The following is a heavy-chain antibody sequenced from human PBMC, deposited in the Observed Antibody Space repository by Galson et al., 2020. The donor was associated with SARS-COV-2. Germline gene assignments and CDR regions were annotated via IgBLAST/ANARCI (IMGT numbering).Heavy chain of an antibody. D-gene: IGHD6-6*01. CDR1: HFSVSIHV. J-gene: IGHJ4*02. CDR2: SSQNDAST. CDR3: AVFIAGRPY. V-gene: IGHV3-23*01. Sequence: RGSLRLSCADSHFSVSIHVMSWVRQVPGKGLEWVSTSSQNDASTYYADFVRGRFIISRDNSKNTLYLQMNNLRAEDTAMYYCAVFIAGRPYWGQGTLVTVSS.